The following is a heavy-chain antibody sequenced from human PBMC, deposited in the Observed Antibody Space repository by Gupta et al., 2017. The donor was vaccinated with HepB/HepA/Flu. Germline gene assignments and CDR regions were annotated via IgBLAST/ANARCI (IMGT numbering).Heavy chain of an antibody. CDR1: GFTFSSYA. J-gene: IGHJ4*02. Sequence: EVQLLESGGGLVQPGGSLRLSCAASGFTFSSYAMSWVRQAPGKGLEWVSAISGSGGSTYYADSVKGRFTISRDNSKNTLYLQMNSLRAEDTAVYYCAKVDYDFWSGYSNFDYWGQGTLVTVSS. CDR3: AKVDYDFWSGYSNFDY. CDR2: ISGSGGST. V-gene: IGHV3-23*01. D-gene: IGHD3-3*01.